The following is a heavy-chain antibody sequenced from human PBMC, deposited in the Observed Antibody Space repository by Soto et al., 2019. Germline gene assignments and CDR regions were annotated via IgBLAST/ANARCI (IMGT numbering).Heavy chain of an antibody. Sequence: PGGSLRLSCAASGFTFSSYGMHWVRQAPGKGLEWVAVISYDGSNKYYADSVKGRFTISRDNSKKTLYLQMNSLRAEDTAVYYCAKKGLGSSWYAYFQHWGQGTLVTVSS. CDR2: ISYDGSNK. D-gene: IGHD6-13*01. CDR3: AKKGLGSSWYAYFQH. CDR1: GFTFSSYG. V-gene: IGHV3-30*18. J-gene: IGHJ1*01.